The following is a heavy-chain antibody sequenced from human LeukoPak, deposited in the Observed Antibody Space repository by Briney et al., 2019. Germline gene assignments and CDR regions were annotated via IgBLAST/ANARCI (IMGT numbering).Heavy chain of an antibody. Sequence: PSETLSLTCTVSGRSISSYHWSWIRQPPGKGLEWIGYIYYSGSTNYNPSLKSRVTISVDTSKNQFSLKLSSVTAADTAVYYCARDSGSHRPFDYWGQGTLVTVSS. J-gene: IGHJ4*02. D-gene: IGHD1-26*01. CDR1: GRSISSYH. CDR3: ARDSGSHRPFDY. CDR2: IYYSGST. V-gene: IGHV4-59*01.